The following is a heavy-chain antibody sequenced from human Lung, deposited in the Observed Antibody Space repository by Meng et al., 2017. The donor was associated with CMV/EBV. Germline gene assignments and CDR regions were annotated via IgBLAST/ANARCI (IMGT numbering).Heavy chain of an antibody. Sequence: QLQESGPRRVKPSEPLSVTCIVSSDSITNYFWSWVRQPAGKGLEWIGRLYPDGSTDYNPSLSSRLTLSLDTSKIRFSLKLRSVTAADTAIYYCARTPVRFCNTHMCYAFDYWGQGALVTVSS. D-gene: IGHD2-2*01. J-gene: IGHJ4*02. CDR2: LYPDGST. CDR3: ARTPVRFCNTHMCYAFDY. CDR1: SDSITNYF. V-gene: IGHV4-4*07.